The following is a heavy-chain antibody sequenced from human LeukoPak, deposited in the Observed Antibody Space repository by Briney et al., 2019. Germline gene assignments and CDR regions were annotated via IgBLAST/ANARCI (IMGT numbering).Heavy chain of an antibody. Sequence: SETLSLTCTVSGISISDYYWSWVRQPPGKGLEWIGYIYYTGSTDYNPSLKSRVTMSLDTSKNQFSLNLRSVTATDTAVYYCARRTYYDTLTGYNYWYFDLWGRGTLVTVSS. J-gene: IGHJ2*01. CDR3: ARRTYYDTLTGYNYWYFDL. V-gene: IGHV4-59*01. CDR1: GISISDYY. CDR2: IYYTGST. D-gene: IGHD3-9*01.